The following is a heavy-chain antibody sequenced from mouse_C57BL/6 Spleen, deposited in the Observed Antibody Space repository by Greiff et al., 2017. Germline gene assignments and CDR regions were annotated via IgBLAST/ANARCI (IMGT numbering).Heavy chain of an antibody. CDR1: GYTFTSYW. V-gene: IGHV1-64*01. CDR2: IHPNSGST. Sequence: QVQLQQPGAELVKPGASVKLSCKASGYTFTSYWMHWVKQRPGQGLEWIGMIHPNSGSTNYNEKFKSKATLTVDKSSSTAYMQLSSLTSEDSAVYYCAIFPDYYGSSHFDYWGQGTTLTVSS. J-gene: IGHJ2*01. D-gene: IGHD1-1*01. CDR3: AIFPDYYGSSHFDY.